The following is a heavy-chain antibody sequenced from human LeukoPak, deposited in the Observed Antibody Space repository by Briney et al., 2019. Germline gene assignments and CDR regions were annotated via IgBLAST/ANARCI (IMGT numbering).Heavy chain of an antibody. CDR3: ARESTLGYGSGSYYTWYFDY. CDR2: IIPIFGTA. D-gene: IGHD3-10*01. J-gene: IGHJ4*02. V-gene: IGHV1-69*06. CDR1: GGTFSSYA. Sequence: ASVKVSCKASGGTFSSYAISWVRQAPGQGLEWMGGIIPIFGTANYAQKFQGRATITADKSTSTAYMELSSLRSEDTAVYYCARESTLGYGSGSYYTWYFDYWGQGTLVTVSS.